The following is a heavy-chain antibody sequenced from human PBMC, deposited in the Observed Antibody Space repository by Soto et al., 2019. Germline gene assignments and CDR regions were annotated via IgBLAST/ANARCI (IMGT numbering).Heavy chain of an antibody. Sequence: PSETLSHTCAGYGGSISSYYWSWIRHPPGKGLEWIGYIYYSGSTNYNPSLKSRVTISVDTSKNQFSLKLSSVTAADTVVYYCASLMKGYSSSGMHVRCQGITVPVSS. J-gene: IGHJ6*02. D-gene: IGHD2-15*01. CDR3: ASLMKGYSSSGMHV. CDR1: GGSISSYY. CDR2: IYYSGST. V-gene: IGHV4-59*01.